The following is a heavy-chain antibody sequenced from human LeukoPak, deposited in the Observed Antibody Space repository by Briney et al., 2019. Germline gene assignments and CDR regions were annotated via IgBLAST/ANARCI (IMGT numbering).Heavy chain of an antibody. V-gene: IGHV4-34*01. Sequence: SETLSLTCAVYGGSFSGYYWSWIRQPPGKGLEWIGEINHSGSTNYNPSLKSRVTISVDTSKNQFSLKLSSVTAADTAVYYCARGRPPGYSSGWCWNWFDPWGQGTLVTVSS. CDR2: INHSGST. CDR1: GGSFSGYY. CDR3: ARGRPPGYSSGWCWNWFDP. D-gene: IGHD6-19*01. J-gene: IGHJ5*02.